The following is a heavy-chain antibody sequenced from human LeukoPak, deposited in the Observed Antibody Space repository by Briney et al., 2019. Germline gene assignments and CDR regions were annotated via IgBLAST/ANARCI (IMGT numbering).Heavy chain of an antibody. J-gene: IGHJ4*02. CDR1: GFTITTYA. CDR2: ISHDGTYK. CDR3: ASVADY. V-gene: IGHV3-30*04. Sequence: GGSLRLSCAASGFTITTYAMTWVRQAPGKGLESVAVISHDGTYKNYADSVKGRFTISRDTSKNTVYLQMNSLRSEDTAVYYCASVADYWGQGTLVTITS.